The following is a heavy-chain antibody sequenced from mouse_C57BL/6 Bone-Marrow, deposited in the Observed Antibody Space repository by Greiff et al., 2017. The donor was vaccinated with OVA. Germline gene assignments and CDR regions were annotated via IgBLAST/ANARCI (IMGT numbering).Heavy chain of an antibody. CDR1: GYSITSGYY. Sequence: ESGPGLVKPSQSLSLTCSVPGYSITSGYYWNWIRQFPGNKLEWMGYISYDGSNNYNPSLKNRISITRDTSKNQFFLKLNSVTTEDTATYYWARNAYYSNDDYYAMDYWGQGTSVTVSS. D-gene: IGHD2-5*01. J-gene: IGHJ4*01. CDR2: ISYDGSN. CDR3: ARNAYYSNDDYYAMDY. V-gene: IGHV3-6*01.